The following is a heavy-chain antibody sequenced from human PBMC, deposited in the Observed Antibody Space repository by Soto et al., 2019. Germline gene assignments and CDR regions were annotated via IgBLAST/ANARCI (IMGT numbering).Heavy chain of an antibody. CDR1: GFTFSSYG. CDR3: ARDMAYDCSGAKYYFDY. J-gene: IGHJ4*02. V-gene: IGHV3-33*01. CDR2: IWHDGRNN. D-gene: IGHD3-22*01. Sequence: QVQLVESGGGVVQPGRSLRLSCAASGFTFSSYGMHWVRQAPGKGLEWVVVIWHDGRNNYYADSVKGRFTISRDKSKNTLSLPMNSLRAEDTAVYYCARDMAYDCSGAKYYFDYWCQGTLVTVSS.